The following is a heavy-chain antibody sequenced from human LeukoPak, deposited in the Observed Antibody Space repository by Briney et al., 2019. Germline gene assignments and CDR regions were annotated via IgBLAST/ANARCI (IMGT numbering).Heavy chain of an antibody. D-gene: IGHD3-10*01. V-gene: IGHV4-31*03. CDR1: GGSISSGGYY. J-gene: IGHJ4*02. Sequence: SQTLSLTCTVSGGSISSGGYYWRWIRQHPGKGLEWIGYIYYSGSTYYNPSLKSRVTISVDTSKNQFSLKLSSVTAADTAVYYCAPRGFGSGIDYWGQGALVTVSS. CDR3: APRGFGSGIDY. CDR2: IYYSGST.